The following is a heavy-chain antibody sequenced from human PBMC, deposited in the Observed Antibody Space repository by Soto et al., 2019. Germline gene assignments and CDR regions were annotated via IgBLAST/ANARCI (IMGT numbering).Heavy chain of an antibody. CDR1: GFTFDDYA. D-gene: IGHD6-19*01. V-gene: IGHV3-9*01. Sequence: EVQLVESGGGLVQPGKSLRLSCAASGFTFDDYAMHWVRQVPGKGPEWVSGLSWNSGTIDYADSVKGRLTISRDNAKNSLHLQMNSLKPEDTAFYYCAKAESSGWYYSLDYWGQGTLVTVSS. J-gene: IGHJ4*02. CDR3: AKAESSGWYYSLDY. CDR2: LSWNSGTI.